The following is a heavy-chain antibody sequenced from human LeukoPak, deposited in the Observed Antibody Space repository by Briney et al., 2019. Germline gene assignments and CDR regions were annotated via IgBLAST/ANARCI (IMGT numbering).Heavy chain of an antibody. Sequence: SETLSLTCTVSGGSISSYYWSWIRQPAGKGLEWIGRIYTSGSTNYNPSLKSRVTMSVDTSKNQFSLKLSSVTAADTAVYYCARDPISEWQQPNWFDPWGQGTLVTVSS. CDR1: GGSISSYY. CDR2: IYTSGST. V-gene: IGHV4-4*07. J-gene: IGHJ5*02. D-gene: IGHD6-13*01. CDR3: ARDPISEWQQPNWFDP.